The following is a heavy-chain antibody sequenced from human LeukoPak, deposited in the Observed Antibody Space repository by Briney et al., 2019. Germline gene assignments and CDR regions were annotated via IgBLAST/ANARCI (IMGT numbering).Heavy chain of an antibody. Sequence: GRSLRLSCAASGFTFSSCGMHWVRQAPGKGLEWVAVIWYDGSNKYYADSVKGRFTISRDNSKNTLYLQMNSLRAEDTAVYYCAKDYGSGWYYYFDYWGQGTLVTVSS. CDR3: AKDYGSGWYYYFDY. CDR2: IWYDGSNK. J-gene: IGHJ4*02. CDR1: GFTFSSCG. D-gene: IGHD6-19*01. V-gene: IGHV3-33*06.